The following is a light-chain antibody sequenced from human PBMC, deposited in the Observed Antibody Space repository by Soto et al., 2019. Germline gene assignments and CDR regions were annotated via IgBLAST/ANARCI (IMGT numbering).Light chain of an antibody. CDR1: QDITSY. CDR3: QQSYTTPWT. Sequence: DIQMTQSPSSLSASVGDIVTITCRASQDITSYLNWYQQKPKKAPELLIYAASTLQSGAPSRFSGSESGTEYTLTISSLQPEDFAIYYCQQSYTTPWTFGQGTRVEFK. CDR2: AAS. V-gene: IGKV1-39*01. J-gene: IGKJ1*01.